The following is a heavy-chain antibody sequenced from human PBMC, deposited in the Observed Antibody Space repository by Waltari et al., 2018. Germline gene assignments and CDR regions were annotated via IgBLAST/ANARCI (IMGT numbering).Heavy chain of an antibody. CDR2: IRSKPNTYAT. CDR3: ARGDGGSGLGASDI. J-gene: IGHJ3*02. V-gene: IGHV3-73*01. D-gene: IGHD3-3*01. Sequence: EVQVVESGGGLVQPGGSLKLSCATSGFTFSGSTIPGGRQTSGKGLEWIGRIRSKPNTYATRYTASVEGRFTISRDDSENTAYLQMSSLMTEDTAVYFCARGDGGSGLGASDIWGQGTMVTVSS. CDR1: GFTFSGST.